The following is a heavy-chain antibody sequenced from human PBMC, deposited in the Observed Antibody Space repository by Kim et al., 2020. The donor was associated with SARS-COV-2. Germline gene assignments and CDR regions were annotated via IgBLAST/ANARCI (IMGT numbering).Heavy chain of an antibody. D-gene: IGHD4-17*01. CDR2: TT. Sequence: TTNYNPSRNSRVTISLDTSKNHCSLKLTSLTAADTAMYYCARVDYLGWFDSWGRGTLVTVSS. J-gene: IGHJ5*01. CDR3: ARVDYLGWFDS. V-gene: IGHV4-61*03.